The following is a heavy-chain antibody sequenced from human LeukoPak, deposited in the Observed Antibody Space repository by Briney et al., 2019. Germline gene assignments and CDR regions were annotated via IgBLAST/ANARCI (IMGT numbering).Heavy chain of an antibody. CDR3: ARGPGYDSSGYDY. D-gene: IGHD3-22*01. CDR2: IYYSGST. J-gene: IGHJ4*02. V-gene: IGHV4-59*01. Sequence: TSETLSLTCTVSGGSISSYYWSWIRQPPGKGLEWIGYIYYSGSTNYNPSLKSRVTISVDTSKNQFSLKLSSVTAADTAVYYCARGPGYDSSGYDYWGQGTLVTVSS. CDR1: GGSISSYY.